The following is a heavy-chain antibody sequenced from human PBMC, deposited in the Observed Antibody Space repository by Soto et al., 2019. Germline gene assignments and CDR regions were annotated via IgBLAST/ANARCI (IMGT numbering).Heavy chain of an antibody. Sequence: YWIGWVRQMPGKGLEWMGIIYPGDSDTRYSPSFQGQVTISADKSISTAYLQWSSLKASDTAMYYCARQSSSPAAGDLWGQGTLVTVSS. CDR1: YW. D-gene: IGHD6-13*01. V-gene: IGHV5-51*01. CDR3: ARQSSSPAAGDL. J-gene: IGHJ5*02. CDR2: IYPGDSDT.